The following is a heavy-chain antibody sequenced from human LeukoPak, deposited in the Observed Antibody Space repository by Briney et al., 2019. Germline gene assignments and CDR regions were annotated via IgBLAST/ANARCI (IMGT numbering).Heavy chain of an antibody. J-gene: IGHJ6*03. V-gene: IGHV1-18*01. CDR2: ISAYNGNT. D-gene: IGHD2-2*02. CDR1: GYTFTSYG. CDR3: ASTYCSSTSCYNYYMDV. Sequence: ASVKVSCKASGYTFTSYGISWVRQAPGQGLEWMGWISAYNGNTNYAQKLLGRVTMTTDTSTSTAYMELRSLRSDDTAVYYCASTYCSSTSCYNYYMDVWGKGTTVTVSS.